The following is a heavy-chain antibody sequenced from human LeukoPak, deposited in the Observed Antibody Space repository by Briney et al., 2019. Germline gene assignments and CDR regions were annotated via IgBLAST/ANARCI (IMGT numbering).Heavy chain of an antibody. J-gene: IGHJ4*02. CDR3: ASCNDSSGYFAY. CDR1: GYTFADYA. V-gene: IGHV7-4-1*02. Sequence: VASVTVSFTPSGYTFADYAINWVRQAPGQGLEYMGWVNTNTGNPTYAQGFTGRFVFSSDSSVSTAYLQITSLKADDSAIYFCASCNDSSGYFAYWGQGTLVTASS. D-gene: IGHD3-22*01. CDR2: VNTNTGNP.